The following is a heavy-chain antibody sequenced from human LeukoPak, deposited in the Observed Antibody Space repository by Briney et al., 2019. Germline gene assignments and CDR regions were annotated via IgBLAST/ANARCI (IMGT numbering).Heavy chain of an antibody. CDR1: GYTFTGYY. Sequence: GASVKVSCKASGYTFTGYYMQWVRQAGGQRLEWIGWIVVGSGNTNYAQKFQERVTITRDMSTSTAYMELSSLRSEDTAVYYCAAGYGGNSVYPHWGQGTLVTVSS. V-gene: IGHV1-58*02. J-gene: IGHJ1*01. D-gene: IGHD4-23*01. CDR3: AAGYGGNSVYPH. CDR2: IVVGSGNT.